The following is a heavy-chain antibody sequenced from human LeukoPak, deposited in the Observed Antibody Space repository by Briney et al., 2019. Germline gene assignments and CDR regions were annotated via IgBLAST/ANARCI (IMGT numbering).Heavy chain of an antibody. Sequence: SETLSLTCTVSGGSITNYYWSWIRQPPGKGLEWIGYIYFSGVTKYNPYSPSLTSRVTISADTSKNQISLKLNSVTAADTAVYYCARLPLYGDYGGGYWGQGTLVTVSS. J-gene: IGHJ4*02. V-gene: IGHV4-59*01. CDR3: ARLPLYGDYGGGY. CDR1: GGSITNYY. CDR2: IYFSGVT. D-gene: IGHD4-17*01.